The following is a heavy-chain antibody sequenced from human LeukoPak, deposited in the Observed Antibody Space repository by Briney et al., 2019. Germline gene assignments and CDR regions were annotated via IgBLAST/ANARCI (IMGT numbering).Heavy chain of an antibody. CDR1: GFTFSSYA. D-gene: IGHD3-10*01. V-gene: IGHV3-23*01. J-gene: IGHJ6*02. CDR3: AKDPGTGYYSYYGMDV. CDR2: ISGSGGST. Sequence: PGGSLRLSCAASGFTFSSYAMSWVRQAPGKGLEWVSAISGSGGSTYYADSVKGRFTISRDNSKNTLYLQMNSLRAEDTAVYYCAKDPGTGYYSYYGMDVWGQGTTVTVSS.